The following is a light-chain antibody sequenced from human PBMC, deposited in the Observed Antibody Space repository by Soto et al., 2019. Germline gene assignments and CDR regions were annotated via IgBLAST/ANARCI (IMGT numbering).Light chain of an antibody. Sequence: DIQMTQSPSFVSASLGDSVTITCRASQDISSWVAWYQQRPGRAPTLLIYGASTLQSGVPSRFSGSGFGTEFTLTISILLPEDLGTYYCQQANSFPVTFGQGTRLDIK. J-gene: IGKJ5*01. CDR2: GAS. V-gene: IGKV1-12*01. CDR1: QDISSW. CDR3: QQANSFPVT.